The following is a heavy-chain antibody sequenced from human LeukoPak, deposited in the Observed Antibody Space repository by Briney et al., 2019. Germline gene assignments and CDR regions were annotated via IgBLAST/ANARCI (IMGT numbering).Heavy chain of an antibody. CDR2: ISISGTKT. CDR1: EFDFSTHA. D-gene: IGHD4-17*01. Sequence: PGGSLRLSCAASEFDFSTHAMTWVRQAPGKGLEWVSAISISGTKTYYADSVKGRFTISRDNCKNTLYLQMYSLRAEDTAVYYCANEIRPNDYWGQGTLVTVSS. V-gene: IGHV3-23*01. J-gene: IGHJ4*02. CDR3: ANEIRPNDY.